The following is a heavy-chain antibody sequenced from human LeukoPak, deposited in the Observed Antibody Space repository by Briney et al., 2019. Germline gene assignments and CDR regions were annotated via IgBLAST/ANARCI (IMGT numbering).Heavy chain of an antibody. D-gene: IGHD3-10*01. CDR3: ARLLTMVRGVIVDDAFDI. Sequence: PSETLSLTCTVSGGSISSYYWSWIRQPAGKGLEWIGRIYTSGSTNYNPSLKSRVTMSVDTSKNQFSLKLSSVTAADTAVYYCARLLTMVRGVIVDDAFDIWGQGTMVTVSS. CDR1: GGSISSYY. V-gene: IGHV4-4*07. J-gene: IGHJ3*02. CDR2: IYTSGST.